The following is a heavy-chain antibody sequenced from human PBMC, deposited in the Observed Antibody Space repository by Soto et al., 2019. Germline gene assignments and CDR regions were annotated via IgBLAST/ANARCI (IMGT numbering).Heavy chain of an antibody. CDR2: IIPIFGTA. Sequence: ASVNVSSKAPGGPLTTYPISWLRQAPEKGLDWMGGIIPIFGTANYAQKFQGRVTITADESTSTAYMELSSLRSEDTAVYYCARGHPNIAASPHYYYGMDVWGQGTTVTVSS. J-gene: IGHJ6*02. CDR1: GGPLTTYP. V-gene: IGHV1-69*13. CDR3: ARGHPNIAASPHYYYGMDV. D-gene: IGHD6-6*01.